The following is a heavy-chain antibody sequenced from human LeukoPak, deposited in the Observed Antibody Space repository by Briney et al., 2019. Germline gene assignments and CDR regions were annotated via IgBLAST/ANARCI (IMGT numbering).Heavy chain of an antibody. V-gene: IGHV3-7*04. CDR2: IKQDGSKK. CDR1: GLTFSSYW. D-gene: IGHD5-24*01. CDR3: TRVGYIDEGIDY. Sequence: GGSLRLSCAASGLTFSSYWMTWVRQAPGKGLEWVANIKQDGSKKSYVDSVKGRFTISRDNAKNSLYLQMNSLRAEDTAIYYCTRVGYIDEGIDYWGQGTLVTVSS. J-gene: IGHJ4*02.